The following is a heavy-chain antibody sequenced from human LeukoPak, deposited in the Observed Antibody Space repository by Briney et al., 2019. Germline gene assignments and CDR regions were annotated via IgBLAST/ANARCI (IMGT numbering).Heavy chain of an antibody. D-gene: IGHD1-7*01. CDR2: IKQDGSEK. V-gene: IGHV3-7*01. Sequence: GGSLRLSCAASGFTFSSYWMSWVRQAPGKGLEWVANIKQDGSEKYYVDSVKGRFTISRDNAKNSLYLQMNSLRAEDTAVYYCARDDGEGVTGTTNWFDPWGQGTLVTVSS. CDR1: GFTFSSYW. CDR3: ARDDGEGVTGTTNWFDP. J-gene: IGHJ5*02.